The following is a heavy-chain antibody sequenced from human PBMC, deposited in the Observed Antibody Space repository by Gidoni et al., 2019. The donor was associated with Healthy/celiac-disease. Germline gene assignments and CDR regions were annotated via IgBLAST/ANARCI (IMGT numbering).Heavy chain of an antibody. J-gene: IGHJ3*02. V-gene: IGHV3-21*01. CDR3: ARDPSLHPAAFDI. CDR2: ISSSSSSI. CDR1: GCTSSSDR. Sequence: QLVESGGGLVEPGAAMSRSLAASGCTSSSDRMNGVRQAPGRGLAGVSSISSSSSSISSPHSVKGRSTISSDNANNSLYLQMNSLRAEDTAVYYCARDPSLHPAAFDIWGQVTMVTVSS.